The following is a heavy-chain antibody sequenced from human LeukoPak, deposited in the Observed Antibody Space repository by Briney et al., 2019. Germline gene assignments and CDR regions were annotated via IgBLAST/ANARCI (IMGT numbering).Heavy chain of an antibody. CDR1: GYTLTELS. V-gene: IGHV1-24*01. D-gene: IGHD3-22*01. CDR3: ATGPLHYYDSSGYSYWYFDL. CDR2: FDPEDGET. Sequence: ASVKVSCKVSGYTLTELSMHWVRQAPGKGLEWMGGFDPEDGETIYAQKFQGRVTMTEGTSTDTAYMELSSLRSEDTAVYYCATGPLHYYDSSGYSYWYFDLWGRGTLVTVSS. J-gene: IGHJ2*01.